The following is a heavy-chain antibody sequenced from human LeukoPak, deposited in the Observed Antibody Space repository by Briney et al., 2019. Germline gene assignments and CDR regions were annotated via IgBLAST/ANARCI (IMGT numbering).Heavy chain of an antibody. CDR1: GYTFTGYY. D-gene: IGHD4-17*01. CDR3: ARDRSRLKYGDYDY. CDR2: INPKSGGT. Sequence: GAXXKVSCKASGYTFTGYYMHWVRQAPGQGLEWMGRINPKSGGTKYAQKLQGRVTMTRDTSISTAYMELSRLRSDDTAVYYCARDRSRLKYGDYDYWGQGTIVTVSS. J-gene: IGHJ4*02. V-gene: IGHV1-2*06.